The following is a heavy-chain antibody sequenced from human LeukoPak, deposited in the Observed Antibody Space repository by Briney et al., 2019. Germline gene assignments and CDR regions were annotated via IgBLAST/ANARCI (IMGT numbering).Heavy chain of an antibody. J-gene: IGHJ3*02. CDR1: GYSISSGYY. CDR3: ARGGPMVRGVIYALDI. Sequence: SETLSLTCTVSGYSISSGYYWGWIRQPPGKGLEWIGSIYHSGSTYYNPSLKSRVTISVDTSKNQFSLKLSSVTAADTAVYYCARGGPMVRGVIYALDIWGQGTMVTVSS. CDR2: IYHSGST. D-gene: IGHD3-10*01. V-gene: IGHV4-38-2*02.